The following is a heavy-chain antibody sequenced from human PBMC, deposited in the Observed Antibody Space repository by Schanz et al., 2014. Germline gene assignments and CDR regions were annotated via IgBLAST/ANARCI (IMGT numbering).Heavy chain of an antibody. Sequence: EVQLVESGGGFVQPGGSLGLSCVVSGFTVSSDHMSWVRQAPGKGLEWVSAISGSGGSTYYADSVKGRFTISRDNSKNILYLQMNSLRAEDTAVYYCAKARRKSNCSGGRCFHYSYYGMDVWGQGTTVTVSS. CDR2: ISGSGGST. CDR1: GFTVSSDH. J-gene: IGHJ6*02. V-gene: IGHV3-23*04. D-gene: IGHD2-15*01. CDR3: AKARRKSNCSGGRCFHYSYYGMDV.